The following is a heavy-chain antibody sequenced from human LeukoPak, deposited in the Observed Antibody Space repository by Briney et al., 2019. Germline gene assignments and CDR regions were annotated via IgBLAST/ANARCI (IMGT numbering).Heavy chain of an antibody. V-gene: IGHV3-20*04. CDR2: INWNGGST. Sequence: GSLRLSCAASGFTLDDYGMSWVRQAPGKGLEWVSGINWNGGSTGYADSVKGRFTISRDNAKNSLYLQMNSLRAEDTALYYCARGKRGSSWPNFDYWGQGTLVTVSS. CDR1: GFTLDDYG. D-gene: IGHD6-13*01. CDR3: ARGKRGSSWPNFDY. J-gene: IGHJ4*02.